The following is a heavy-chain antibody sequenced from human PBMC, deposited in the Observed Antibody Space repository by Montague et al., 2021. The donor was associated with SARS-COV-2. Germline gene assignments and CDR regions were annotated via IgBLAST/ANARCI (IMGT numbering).Heavy chain of an antibody. CDR3: VRAFSNSFKWFDP. J-gene: IGHJ5*02. CDR1: GFTFSAYW. D-gene: IGHD6-13*01. CDR2: IRADGTTT. Sequence: SLRLSCAASGFTFSAYWMHWVRQAPGQELEWVARIRADGTTTNYADSVKGRFTISRDNAQDTVYLHMTTLTAEDTAVYYCVRAFSNSFKWFDPWGQGTLVTVSS. V-gene: IGHV3-74*01.